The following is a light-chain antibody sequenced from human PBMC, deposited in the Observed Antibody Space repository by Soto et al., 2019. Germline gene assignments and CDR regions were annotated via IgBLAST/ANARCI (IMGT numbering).Light chain of an antibody. CDR3: QQYGDSVFT. CDR2: GTS. CDR1: QSVNSGY. Sequence: EIVLTQSPATLSLSPGERATLSCRASQSVNSGYFAWFQQKPGRAPRLLIFGTSGRATGIPDRFRGNGSRTDFTLTISRLEPEDFGVYYCQQYGDSVFTFGPGTKVEIK. V-gene: IGKV3-20*01. J-gene: IGKJ3*01.